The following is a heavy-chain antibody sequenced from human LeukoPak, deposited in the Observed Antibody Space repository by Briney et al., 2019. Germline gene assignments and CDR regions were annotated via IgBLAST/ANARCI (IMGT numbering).Heavy chain of an antibody. V-gene: IGHV7-4-1*01. CDR2: INTDTGNP. Sequence: ASVTVSCKASGYTFTSYAMNWVRQAPGQGLEWMGWINTDTGNPTYAQGFTGRFVFSLDTSVSTAYLRIGSLKAEDTAVYYCARGYSFFDYWGQGTLVTVSS. CDR1: GYTFTSYA. D-gene: IGHD5-18*01. CDR3: ARGYSFFDY. J-gene: IGHJ4*02.